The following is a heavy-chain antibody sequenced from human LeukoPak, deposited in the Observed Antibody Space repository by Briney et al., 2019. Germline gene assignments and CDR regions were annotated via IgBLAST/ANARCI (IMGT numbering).Heavy chain of an antibody. CDR2: IYHSGST. V-gene: IGHV4-30-2*01. CDR3: ARAKLYCSGGSCYAGYFQH. J-gene: IGHJ1*01. CDR1: GGSISSGGYS. Sequence: SQTLSLTCAVSGGSISSGGYSWSWIRQPPGKGLEWIEYIYHSGSTYYNPSLKSRVTISVDRSKNQFSLKLSSVTAADTAVYYCARAKLYCSGGSCYAGYFQHWGQGTLVTVSS. D-gene: IGHD2-15*01.